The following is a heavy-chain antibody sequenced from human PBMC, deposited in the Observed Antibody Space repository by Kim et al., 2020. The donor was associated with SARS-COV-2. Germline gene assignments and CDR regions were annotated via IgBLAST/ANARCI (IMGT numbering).Heavy chain of an antibody. CDR1: GYSFTSYW. D-gene: IGHD3-22*01. Sequence: GESLKISCKGSGYSFTSYWIGWVRQMPGKGLEWMGIIYPGDSDTRYSPSFQGQVTISADKSISTAYLQWSSLKASDTAMYYCARLRGGNYYDSSYSAFDIWGQGTMVTVSS. V-gene: IGHV5-51*01. CDR2: IYPGDSDT. J-gene: IGHJ3*02. CDR3: ARLRGGNYYDSSYSAFDI.